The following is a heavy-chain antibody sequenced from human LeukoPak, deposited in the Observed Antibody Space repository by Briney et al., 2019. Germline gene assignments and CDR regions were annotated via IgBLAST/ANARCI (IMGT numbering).Heavy chain of an antibody. CDR1: GYTFTSYG. D-gene: IGHD3-10*01. J-gene: IGHJ6*03. CDR2: ISAYNGNT. CDR3: ARRWFGELGNYYYMDV. V-gene: IGHV1-18*01. Sequence: GASVKISCKASGYTFTSYGISWVRQAPGQGLEWMGWISAYNGNTNYAQKLQGRVTMTTDTSTSTAYMELRSLRSDDTAVYYCARRWFGELGNYYYMDVWGKGTTVTVSS.